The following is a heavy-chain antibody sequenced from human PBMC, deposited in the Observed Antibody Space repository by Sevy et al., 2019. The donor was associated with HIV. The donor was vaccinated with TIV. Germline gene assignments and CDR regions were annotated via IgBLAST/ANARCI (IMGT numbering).Heavy chain of an antibody. V-gene: IGHV1-24*01. J-gene: IGHJ4*02. D-gene: IGHD3-22*01. Sequence: ASVKVSCKVSGYTLSQLSMHWARQAPGKGFEWMGTFDPEDGETIYAQKFQGRVTMTEDKSTDTAYMQLTSLRSEDTAVFYCAITKDYYDNSGYPFDYSGLGTMVTVSS. CDR2: FDPEDGET. CDR1: GYTLSQLS. CDR3: AITKDYYDNSGYPFDY.